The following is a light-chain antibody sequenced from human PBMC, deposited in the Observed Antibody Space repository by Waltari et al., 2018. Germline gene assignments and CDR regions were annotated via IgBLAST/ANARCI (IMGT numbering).Light chain of an antibody. V-gene: IGKV3-20*01. Sequence: EIVLTQSPRPMPLSPGERAPLSCRASQSISRYLAWYQQKPGQAPRLLIYAASSRATGIPDRFSGSGSGTDFSLTISRLEPEDFAVYYCQNHERLPAMFGQGTKVEIK. CDR1: QSISRY. CDR2: AAS. CDR3: QNHERLPAM. J-gene: IGKJ1*01.